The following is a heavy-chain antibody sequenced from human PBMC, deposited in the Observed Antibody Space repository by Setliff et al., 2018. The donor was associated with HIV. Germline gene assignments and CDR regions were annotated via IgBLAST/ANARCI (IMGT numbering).Heavy chain of an antibody. CDR2: IYYSGST. CDR1: GDPIFIGGYY. Sequence: PSETLSLTCTVSGDPIFIGGYYWSWIRQHPGGGLEWIGYIYYSGSTFYNPSLKSRVTISVDTSKKQFSLKLSSVTAADTAVYYCARHRVGYSGYAIPILDYWGQGVLVTVSS. J-gene: IGHJ4*02. CDR3: ARHRVGYSGYAIPILDY. D-gene: IGHD5-12*01. V-gene: IGHV4-31*03.